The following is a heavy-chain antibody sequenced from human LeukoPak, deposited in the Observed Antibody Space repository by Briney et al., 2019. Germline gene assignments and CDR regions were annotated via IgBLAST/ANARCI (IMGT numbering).Heavy chain of an antibody. V-gene: IGHV3-53*01. CDR1: GFSVSSNY. CDR3: ASDSIAVADGWAGFDY. Sequence: GGSLRLSCAASGFSVSSNYMTWVRQAPGKGLEWVSVIYSDGTTYYADSVKGRFIISRDNSKNTLYLQMSSLRAEDTAVYYCASDSIAVADGWAGFDYWGQGTLVTVSS. CDR2: IYSDGTT. D-gene: IGHD6-19*01. J-gene: IGHJ4*02.